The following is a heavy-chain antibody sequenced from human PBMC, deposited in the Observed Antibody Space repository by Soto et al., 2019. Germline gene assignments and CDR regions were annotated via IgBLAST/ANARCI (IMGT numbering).Heavy chain of an antibody. CDR2: INPNNGGT. V-gene: IGHV1-2*02. CDR3: AKGESSSAVSYSYYGLDV. Sequence: ASVKVSCKASGYIFSEYYIQWVRQAPGQGLECMGWINPNNGGTTYAQKFHGRVTMTRDTSISTAYMELSRLRSDDTAVYFCAKGESSSAVSYSYYGLDVWGQGTTVTVSS. CDR1: GYIFSEYY. D-gene: IGHD3-22*01. J-gene: IGHJ6*02.